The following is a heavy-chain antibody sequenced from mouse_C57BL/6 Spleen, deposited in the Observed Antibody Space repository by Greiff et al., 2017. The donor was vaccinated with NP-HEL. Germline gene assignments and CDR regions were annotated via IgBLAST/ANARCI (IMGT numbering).Heavy chain of an antibody. CDR2: IDPNSGGT. D-gene: IGHD1-1*01. Sequence: QVQLQQPGAELVKPGASVKLSCKASGYTFTSYWMHWVKQRPGRGLEWIGRIDPNSGGTKYNEKFKSKATLTVDKPSSTAYMQLSSLTSEDSAVYYCARDPPPLYYYGSSYDAMDYWGQGTSVTVSS. V-gene: IGHV1-72*01. CDR3: ARDPPPLYYYGSSYDAMDY. CDR1: GYTFTSYW. J-gene: IGHJ4*01.